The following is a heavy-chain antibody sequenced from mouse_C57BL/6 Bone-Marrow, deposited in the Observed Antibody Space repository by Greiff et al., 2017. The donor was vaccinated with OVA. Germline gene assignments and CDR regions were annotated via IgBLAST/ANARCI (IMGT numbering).Heavy chain of an antibody. CDR1: GYTFTSYW. Sequence: QVQLQQPGAELVKPGASVKLSCKASGYTFTSYWMQWVKQRPGQGLEWIGEIDPSDSYTNYNQKFKGKATLTVDTSSTKANMQLSSLTSEDAAVDNCAIITTAQGGGGYWGQGTTLTVSS. CDR2: IDPSDSYT. CDR3: AIITTAQGGGGY. V-gene: IGHV1-50*01. D-gene: IGHD1-1*01. J-gene: IGHJ2*01.